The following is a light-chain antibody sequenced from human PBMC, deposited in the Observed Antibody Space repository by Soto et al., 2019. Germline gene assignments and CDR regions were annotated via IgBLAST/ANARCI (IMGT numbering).Light chain of an antibody. J-gene: IGLJ2*01. V-gene: IGLV1-44*01. CDR1: RSNIGTYT. Sequence: QSVLTQSPSASGTPGQRVTISCSGSRSNIGTYTVNWYQQLPGTAPTLLIYRNHQRPSGVPDRFPGSKSGTSASLAISGPQSEDEAEYYCAAWDDSLRAVVFGGGTKLTVL. CDR3: AAWDDSLRAVV. CDR2: RNH.